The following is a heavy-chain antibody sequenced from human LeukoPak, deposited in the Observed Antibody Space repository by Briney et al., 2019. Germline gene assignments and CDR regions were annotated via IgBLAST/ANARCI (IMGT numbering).Heavy chain of an antibody. D-gene: IGHD2-15*01. J-gene: IGHJ5*02. Sequence: ASVSLSCKASGYTFTGYYMHWVRRAPGQGLEWMGWINPNSGGTNYAQKFQGRVTMTRDTSISTAYMELSRLRSDDTAVYYCARTVVAATPDYNWFDPWGQGTLVTVSS. CDR3: ARTVVAATPDYNWFDP. CDR2: INPNSGGT. V-gene: IGHV1-2*02. CDR1: GYTFTGYY.